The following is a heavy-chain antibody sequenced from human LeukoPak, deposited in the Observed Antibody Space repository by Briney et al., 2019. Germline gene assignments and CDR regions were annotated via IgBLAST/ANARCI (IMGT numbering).Heavy chain of an antibody. CDR1: EFTFSSYW. CDR2: INTDGSRT. V-gene: IGHV3-74*01. Sequence: GGSLRLSCEASEFTFSSYWMHWVRQAPGKGLVWVSRINTDGSRTSYADSVKGRFTISRDNAKNTLYLQMNSLRAEDTALYYCAKDTYSSGYYGAFDIWGQGTMVTVSS. D-gene: IGHD3-22*01. J-gene: IGHJ3*02. CDR3: AKDTYSSGYYGAFDI.